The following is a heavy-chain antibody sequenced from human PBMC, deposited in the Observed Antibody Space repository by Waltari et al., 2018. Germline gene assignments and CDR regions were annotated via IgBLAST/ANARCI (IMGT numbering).Heavy chain of an antibody. J-gene: IGHJ5*02. Sequence: QVQLQESGPGLVKPSETLSLTCTVSGGSISSHYWGWIRQPPGKGLEWIGYIYYSGSTNYNPSLKSRVTISVDTSKNQFSLKLSSVTAADTAVYYCARDSVTALDPWGQGTLVTVSS. CDR2: IYYSGST. D-gene: IGHD2-21*02. CDR3: ARDSVTALDP. CDR1: GGSISSHY. V-gene: IGHV4-59*11.